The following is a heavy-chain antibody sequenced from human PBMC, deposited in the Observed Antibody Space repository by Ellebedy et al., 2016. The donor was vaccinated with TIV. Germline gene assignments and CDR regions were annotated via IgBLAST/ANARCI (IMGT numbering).Heavy chain of an antibody. V-gene: IGHV5-51*01. CDR1: GYSFGTYW. J-gene: IGHJ4*02. CDR2: MYPDDSDI. Sequence: GESLKISCKGFGYSFGTYWIGWVRQMPGKGLEWMGIMYPDDSDIRYSPSFQGQVTISADKSISTAYLQWSSLKAADTAMYYCARVGEVAATPCSYWGQGTLVTVSS. D-gene: IGHD2-15*01. CDR3: ARVGEVAATPCSY.